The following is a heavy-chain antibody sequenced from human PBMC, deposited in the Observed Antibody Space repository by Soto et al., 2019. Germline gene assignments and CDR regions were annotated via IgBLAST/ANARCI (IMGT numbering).Heavy chain of an antibody. CDR3: DRGGTTGRVVDY. J-gene: IGHJ4*02. V-gene: IGHV4-30-4*01. Sequence: QVQLQESGPGLVKPSQTLSLTCTVSGGSISSGDYYWSWIRQPPGQGLEWIGYIYYSGSTYYNPSLKSRVTIPVDTSKNQFSLKLSAVTAADTAVYYCDRGGTTGRVVDYWGQGTLVTVSS. CDR1: GGSISSGDYY. CDR2: IYYSGST. D-gene: IGHD1-1*01.